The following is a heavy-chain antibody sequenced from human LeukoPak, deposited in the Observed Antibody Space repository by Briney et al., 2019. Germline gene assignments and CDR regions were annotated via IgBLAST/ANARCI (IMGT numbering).Heavy chain of an antibody. V-gene: IGHV4-39*01. Sequence: PSETLSLTCSVSGGSITSSSYYCAWIRQPPGKGLEWIGSIYYTGGTYYNPSLKSRLTISLGTSKNQFSLKLNSVTAADTAVYYCARGGGAGMAFDIWGQGTMVTVSS. CDR1: GGSITSSSYY. CDR3: ARGGGAGMAFDI. D-gene: IGHD1-26*01. J-gene: IGHJ3*02. CDR2: IYYTGGT.